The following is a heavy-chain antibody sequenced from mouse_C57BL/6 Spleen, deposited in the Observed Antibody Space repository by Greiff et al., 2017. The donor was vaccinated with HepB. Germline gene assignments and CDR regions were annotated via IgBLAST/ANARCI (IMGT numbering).Heavy chain of an antibody. J-gene: IGHJ2*01. CDR1: GYTFTSYW. CDR2: IDPSDSYT. V-gene: IGHV1-69*01. CDR3: ARLVYGKGYYFDY. D-gene: IGHD2-10*02. Sequence: QVQLKQPGAELVMPGASVKLSCKASGYTFTSYWMHWVKQRPGQGLEWIGEIDPSDSYTNYNQKFKGKSTLTVDKSSSTAYMQLSSLTSEDSAVYYCARLVYGKGYYFDYWGQGTTLTVSS.